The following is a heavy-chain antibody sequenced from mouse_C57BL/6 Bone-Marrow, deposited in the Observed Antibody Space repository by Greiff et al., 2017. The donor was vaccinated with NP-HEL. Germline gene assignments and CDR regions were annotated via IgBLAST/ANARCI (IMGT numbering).Heavy chain of an antibody. Sequence: EVQLMESGPGLVKPSQSLSLTCSVTGYSITSGYYWNWIRQFPGNKLEWMGYISYDGSNNYNPSLKNRISITRDTSKNQFFLKLNSVTTEDTATYYCARLGGYWGQGTTLTVSS. V-gene: IGHV3-6*01. J-gene: IGHJ2*01. D-gene: IGHD4-1*01. CDR3: ARLGGY. CDR2: ISYDGSN. CDR1: GYSITSGYY.